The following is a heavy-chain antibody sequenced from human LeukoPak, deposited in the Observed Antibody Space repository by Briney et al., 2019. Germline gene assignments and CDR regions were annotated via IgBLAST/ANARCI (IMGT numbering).Heavy chain of an antibody. J-gene: IGHJ3*02. CDR2: IIPIFGTA. D-gene: IGHD3-22*01. CDR1: GGTFSSYA. Sequence: SVKVSCKASGGTFSSYAISWVRRAPGQGLEWMGGIIPIFGTANYAQKFQGRVTITADESTSTAYMELSSLRSEDTAVYYCARVEGTYDSSGYYHYAFDIWGQGTMVTVSS. V-gene: IGHV1-69*13. CDR3: ARVEGTYDSSGYYHYAFDI.